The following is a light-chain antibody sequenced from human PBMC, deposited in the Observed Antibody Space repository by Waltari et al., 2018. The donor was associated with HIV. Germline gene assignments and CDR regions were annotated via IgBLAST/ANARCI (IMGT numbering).Light chain of an antibody. Sequence: QSALTQPRSVSGSPGQSVTISCTGTSSDVGGYDYVSWYQQHPGEAPKLLIYDVSKRPSGVPDRFSGSKSGNTASLTISGLQAEDEADYYCCSYAGSDTFVLFGGGTKVTVL. CDR2: DVS. CDR3: CSYAGSDTFVL. CDR1: SSDVGGYDY. J-gene: IGLJ2*01. V-gene: IGLV2-11*01.